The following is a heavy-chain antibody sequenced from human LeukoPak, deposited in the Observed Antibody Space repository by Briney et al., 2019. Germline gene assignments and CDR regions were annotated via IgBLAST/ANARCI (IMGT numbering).Heavy chain of an antibody. CDR1: GFTFSGSA. CDR2: IKKDGSEK. J-gene: IGHJ4*02. V-gene: IGHV3-7*01. Sequence: GGSLRLSCAASGFTFSGSAMHWVRRPSRKGLEWVANIKKDGSEKYYVDAVKGRFTISRDNAKTSLYLQMNSLRAEDTAVYYCARDLSGIAGYTYGRGIDYWGQGTLVTVSS. D-gene: IGHD5-18*01. CDR3: ARDLSGIAGYTYGRGIDY.